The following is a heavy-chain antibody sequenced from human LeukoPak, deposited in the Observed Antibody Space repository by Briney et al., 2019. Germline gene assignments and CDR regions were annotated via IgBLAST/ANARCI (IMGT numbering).Heavy chain of an antibody. V-gene: IGHV3-33*01. CDR1: GFTFSSYG. CDR2: IWYDGSNK. J-gene: IGHJ6*02. CDR3: AREGISGWSPGGNFYYGMDV. Sequence: GGSLRLSCAASGFTFSSYGMHWVRQAPGKGLEWVAVIWYDGSNKYYADSVKGRFTISRDNSKNTLYLQMNSLRAEDTAVYYCAREGISGWSPGGNFYYGMDVWGQGTTVTVSS. D-gene: IGHD6-19*01.